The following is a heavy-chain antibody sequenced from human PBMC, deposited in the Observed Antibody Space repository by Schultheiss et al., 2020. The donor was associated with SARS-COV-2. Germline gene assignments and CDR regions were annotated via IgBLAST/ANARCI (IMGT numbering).Heavy chain of an antibody. J-gene: IGHJ4*02. CDR3: ARMAAVAGDFDY. CDR2: ISYDGSNK. Sequence: GGSLRLSCAASGFTFSSYGMHWVRQAPGKGLEWVAVISYDGSNKYYADSVKGRFTISRDNSKNTLYLQMNSLRAEDTAVYYCARMAAVAGDFDYWGQGTLVTVSS. D-gene: IGHD6-19*01. V-gene: IGHV3-30*03. CDR1: GFTFSSYG.